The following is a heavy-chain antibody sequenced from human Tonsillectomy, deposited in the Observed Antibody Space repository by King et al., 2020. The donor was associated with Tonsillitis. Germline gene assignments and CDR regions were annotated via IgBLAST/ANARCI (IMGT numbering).Heavy chain of an antibody. CDR2: IIPILGIA. D-gene: IGHD1-26*01. CDR3: ERDQGGALPQSFDY. J-gene: IGHJ4*02. V-gene: IGHV1-69*04. Sequence: ISWVRQAPGQGLEWMGRIIPILGIANYAQKFQGRVTITAAKSTSTAYMELSSLRSEDTAVYYCERDQGGALPQSFDYWGQGTLVTVSS.